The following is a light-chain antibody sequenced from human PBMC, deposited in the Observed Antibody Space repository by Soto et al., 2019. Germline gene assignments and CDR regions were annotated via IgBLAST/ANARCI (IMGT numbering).Light chain of an antibody. Sequence: QSVLTQPRSVSGSPGQSVTISCTGTSSDVGGYNYVSWYQQPPGKAPKLMIYDVHKRPSGVPDRFSGSKSGNTASLTISGLQAEDEADYYCCSYAGTYTGVFGGGTKLTV. V-gene: IGLV2-11*01. CDR2: DVH. CDR1: SSDVGGYNY. J-gene: IGLJ2*01. CDR3: CSYAGTYTGV.